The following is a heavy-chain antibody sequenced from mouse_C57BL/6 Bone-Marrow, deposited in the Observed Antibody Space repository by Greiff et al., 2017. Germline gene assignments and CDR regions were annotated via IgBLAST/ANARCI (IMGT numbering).Heavy chain of an antibody. V-gene: IGHV1-59*01. J-gene: IGHJ1*03. CDR3: ATDCDDWYFDV. CDR2: IDPSDSYT. Sequence: QVQLQQPGAELVRPGTSVKLSCTASGYTFTSYWMHWVKQRPGQGLEWIGVIDPSDSYTNYNQKFKGKATLTVDTSSSTAYMQLSSLTTEDSAVYYCATDCDDWYFDVWGTGTTVTVSS. CDR1: GYTFTSYW.